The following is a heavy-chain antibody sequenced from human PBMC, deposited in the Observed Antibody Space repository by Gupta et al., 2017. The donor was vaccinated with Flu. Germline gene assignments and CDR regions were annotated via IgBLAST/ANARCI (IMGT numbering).Heavy chain of an antibody. CDR2: ISGSGGTT. CDR3: AKSLCGMGVAPSLVS. V-gene: IGHV3-23*01. J-gene: IGHJ5*02. D-gene: IGHD3-10*01. Sequence: QAPGMGRECVASISGSGGTTDYAESVKGRFTISKDKSNNALYVQMKSLRAEDTAVYYCAKSLCGMGVAPSLVSWAQGTLVTVSS.